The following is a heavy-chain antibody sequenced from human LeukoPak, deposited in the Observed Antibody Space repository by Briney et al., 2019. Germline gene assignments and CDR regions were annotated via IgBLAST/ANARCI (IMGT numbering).Heavy chain of an antibody. CDR2: IYHSGST. D-gene: IGHD6-13*01. Sequence: SETLSLTCTGPGGSLSGDYWGWIRQPPGKGLEGIGTIYHSGSTYYNPSLMGRVTRPVDTSKNQFSPKLSSVTAADTAVYYCARQLWVSSSWYHFDYWGQGTLLTVSS. V-gene: IGHV4-38-2*02. CDR3: ARQLWVSSSWYHFDY. CDR1: GGSLSGDY. J-gene: IGHJ4*02.